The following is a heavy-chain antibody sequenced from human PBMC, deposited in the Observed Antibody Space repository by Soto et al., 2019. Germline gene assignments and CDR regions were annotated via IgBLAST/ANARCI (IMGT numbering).Heavy chain of an antibody. CDR3: AHRVVWRPSDWPLGWFDP. Sequence: QITLKESGPTLVKPTQTLTLTCTFSGFSLSTSGVGVGWVRQPPGKALEWLALIYWDDDKRYNPSLRSRLAIFQDTPKNLVLLIMTNMDPEDTATYYCAHRVVWRPSDWPLGWFDPWGQGTLVTVSS. V-gene: IGHV2-5*02. CDR2: IYWDDDK. J-gene: IGHJ5*02. D-gene: IGHD3-9*01. CDR1: GFSLSTSGVG.